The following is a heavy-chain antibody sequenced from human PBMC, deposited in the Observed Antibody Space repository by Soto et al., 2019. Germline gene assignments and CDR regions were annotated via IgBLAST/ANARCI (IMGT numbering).Heavy chain of an antibody. V-gene: IGHV3-23*01. Sequence: EVQLLESGGGLVQPGGSLRLSCAASGFAFSNYAMSWVRQAPGKGLEWVSTIRGSAGSGDNTYYADSVKGRFTISRDNSKHTLYLQMSSLRGEDTALYHCAKDLYRGSGPRGFDVWGQGRMVTVSS. J-gene: IGHJ3*01. D-gene: IGHD5-12*01. CDR2: IRGSAGSGDNT. CDR1: GFAFSNYA. CDR3: AKDLYRGSGPRGFDV.